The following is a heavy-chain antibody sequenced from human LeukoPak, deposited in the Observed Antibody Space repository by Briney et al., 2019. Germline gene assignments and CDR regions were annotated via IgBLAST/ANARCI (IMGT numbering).Heavy chain of an antibody. CDR3: AREGVTVVRRHFDY. CDR2: IYYSGST. CDR1: GGSISSGDYY. V-gene: IGHV4-30-4*08. Sequence: SETLSLTCTVSGGSISSGDYYWSWIRQPPGKGLEWIGYIYYSGSTYYNPSLKSRVTISVDTSKNQFSLKLSSVTAADTAVYYCAREGVTVVRRHFDYWGQGTLVTVSS. J-gene: IGHJ4*02. D-gene: IGHD3-10*01.